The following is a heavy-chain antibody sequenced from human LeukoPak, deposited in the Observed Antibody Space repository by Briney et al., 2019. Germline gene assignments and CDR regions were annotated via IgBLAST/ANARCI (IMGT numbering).Heavy chain of an antibody. CDR2: INHSGST. CDR3: ARGQRRNIVVVPAAMRAFDY. J-gene: IGHJ4*02. CDR1: GGSFSGYY. D-gene: IGHD2-2*01. Sequence: SETLSLTCAVYGGSFSGYYWSWIRQPPGKGLEWIGEINHSGSTNYNPSLKSRVPISVDTSKNQFSLKLSSVTAADTAVYYCARGQRRNIVVVPAAMRAFDYWGQGTLVTVSS. V-gene: IGHV4-34*01.